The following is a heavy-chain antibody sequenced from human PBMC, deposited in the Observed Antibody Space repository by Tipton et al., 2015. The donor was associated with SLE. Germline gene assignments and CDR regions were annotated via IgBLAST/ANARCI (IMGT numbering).Heavy chain of an antibody. CDR3: EKGSPGSGWRGWFDP. J-gene: IGHJ5*02. D-gene: IGHD6-19*01. CDR1: GFTFSSYA. CDR2: ISSSGGST. V-gene: IGHV3-23*01. Sequence: SLRLSCAASGFTFSSYAMSWVRQAPGKGLEWVSVISSSGGSTYYADSVKGRFTISRDNSKNTVYLQMNSLSAEDTAVYYCEKGSPGSGWRGWFDPWGQGALVTVSS.